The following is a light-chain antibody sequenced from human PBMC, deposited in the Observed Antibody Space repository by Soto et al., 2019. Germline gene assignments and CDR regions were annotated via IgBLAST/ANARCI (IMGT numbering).Light chain of an antibody. CDR1: QSVTSN. CDR3: HQYNNWRT. V-gene: IGKV3-15*01. J-gene: IGKJ5*01. Sequence: EIVLTQSPGTLSLSPGERATLSCGASQSVTSNYLAWYQQKPGQAPRLLIYGASARATGTPDRFSGSGAGTEFTLTISSLQSEDFAVYYCHQYNNWRTFGQGTRLEIK. CDR2: GAS.